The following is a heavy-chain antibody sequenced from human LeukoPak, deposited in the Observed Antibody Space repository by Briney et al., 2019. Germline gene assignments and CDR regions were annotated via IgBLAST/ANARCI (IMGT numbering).Heavy chain of an antibody. D-gene: IGHD6-13*01. CDR1: GGSISSGGYY. CDR2: IYTSGST. CDR3: ARRAAAAVDY. V-gene: IGHV4-61*02. Sequence: SETLSLTCTVSGGSISSGGYYWSWVRQPAGEGLEWIGRIYTSGSTNYNPSLKSRVTMSVDTSKNQFSLKLSSVTAADTAVYYCARRAAAAVDYWGQGTLVTVSS. J-gene: IGHJ4*02.